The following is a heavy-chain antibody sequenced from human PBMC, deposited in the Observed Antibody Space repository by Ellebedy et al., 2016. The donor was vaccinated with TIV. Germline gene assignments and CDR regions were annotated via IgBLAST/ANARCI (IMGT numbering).Heavy chain of an antibody. V-gene: IGHV1-46*01. CDR3: ARMLVATSNYGMDV. Sequence: ASVTVSCKASGYTFTSYYMYWVRQAPGQGLEWMGTINTSGGSTSYAKKFQGRVTMTRDTSTSTVYIELSSLRSEDTAVYYCARMLVATSNYGMDVWGQGTTVTVSS. CDR1: GYTFTSYY. D-gene: IGHD5-12*01. CDR2: INTSGGST. J-gene: IGHJ6*02.